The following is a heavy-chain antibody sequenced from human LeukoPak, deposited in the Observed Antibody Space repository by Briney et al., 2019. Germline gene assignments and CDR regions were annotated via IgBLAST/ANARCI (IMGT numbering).Heavy chain of an antibody. CDR2: ISGDGGST. CDR1: GFTFDDYA. CDR3: AKDIWFGEKGTFDI. J-gene: IGHJ3*02. Sequence: GGSLRLSCAASGFTFDDYAMHWVRQAPGKGLGWVCLISGDGGSTYYADSVKGRFTICRDNSKNSLYQQMSSLRTEDTALYYCAKDIWFGEKGTFDIWGQGTMVTVSS. D-gene: IGHD3-10*01. V-gene: IGHV3-43*02.